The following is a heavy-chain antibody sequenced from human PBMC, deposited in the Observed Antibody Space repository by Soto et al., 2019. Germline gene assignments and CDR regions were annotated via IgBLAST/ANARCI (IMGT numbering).Heavy chain of an antibody. Sequence: ASVKVSCKASGYTFTSYYMHWVRQAPGQGLEWMGIINPSGGSTSYAQKFQGRVTMTRDTSTSTVYMELSSLRSEDTAVYYCARYGVGLQSGYYYYYGMDVWGQGTTVTVSS. CDR2: INPSGGST. CDR1: GYTFTSYY. J-gene: IGHJ6*02. D-gene: IGHD4-4*01. CDR3: ARYGVGLQSGYYYYYGMDV. V-gene: IGHV1-46*01.